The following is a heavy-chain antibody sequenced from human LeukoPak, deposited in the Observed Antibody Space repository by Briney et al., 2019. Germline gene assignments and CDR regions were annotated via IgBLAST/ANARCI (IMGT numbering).Heavy chain of an antibody. D-gene: IGHD3-10*01. CDR1: GFTFSTYE. Sequence: GSLRLSCVVSGFTFSTYEMNWVRQAPGKGLEWVSYISSSGTTTYYADSVKGRFTISRDNAKSSLYLQMNSLRPEDTAVYYCARISGSGRYSLDYWGQGTLVTVSS. J-gene: IGHJ4*02. CDR2: ISSSGTTT. CDR3: ARISGSGRYSLDY. V-gene: IGHV3-48*03.